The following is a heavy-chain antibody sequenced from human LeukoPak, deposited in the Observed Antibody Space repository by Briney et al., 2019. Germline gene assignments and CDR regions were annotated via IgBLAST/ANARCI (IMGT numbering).Heavy chain of an antibody. V-gene: IGHV3-48*03. CDR2: ISSSGGTI. Sequence: PGGSLRLSCAASGFTFSSYEVNWVRQAPGKGLEWVSYISSSGGTIYYADSVKGRFTISRDNAKNSLYLQMNSLRAEDTAVYYCARDRVSHFDYWGQGTLVTVSS. CDR1: GFTFSSYE. D-gene: IGHD6-6*01. CDR3: ARDRVSHFDY. J-gene: IGHJ4*02.